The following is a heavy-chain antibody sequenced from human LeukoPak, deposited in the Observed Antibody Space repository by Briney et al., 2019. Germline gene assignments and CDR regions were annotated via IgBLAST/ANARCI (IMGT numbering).Heavy chain of an antibody. CDR3: ARYGGGYYYIIDY. Sequence: PGGSLRLFCAASGFTFSDYYMSWIRQAPGKGLEWVSYISSSSTYTNYADSVKGRFTISRDNAKNSLYLQMNSLRAEDTAVYYCARYGGGYYYIIDYWGQGTEVTVSS. V-gene: IGHV3-11*06. D-gene: IGHD3-22*01. J-gene: IGHJ4*02. CDR2: ISSSSTYT. CDR1: GFTFSDYY.